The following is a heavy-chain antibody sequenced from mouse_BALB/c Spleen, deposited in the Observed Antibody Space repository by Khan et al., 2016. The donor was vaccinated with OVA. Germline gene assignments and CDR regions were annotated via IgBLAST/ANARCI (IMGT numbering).Heavy chain of an antibody. V-gene: IGHV2-6-7*01. CDR2: IWGDGST. Sequence: QVQLKESGPGLVAPSQSLSITCTASGFSLTGYGVNWVRQPPGKGLEWLGMIWGDGSTDYNSALKSRLSITKDNSKSQVFLKMDSLQTDDTARYYCARAYYANYREAMDYWGQGNSVTVSA. CDR1: GFSLTGYG. CDR3: ARAYYANYREAMDY. J-gene: IGHJ4*01. D-gene: IGHD2-10*01.